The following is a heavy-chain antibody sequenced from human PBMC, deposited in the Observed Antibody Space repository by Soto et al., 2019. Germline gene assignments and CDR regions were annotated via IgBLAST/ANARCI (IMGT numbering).Heavy chain of an antibody. V-gene: IGHV3-23*01. CDR1: GFTFSSYA. CDR2: ISGSGGST. J-gene: IGHJ4*02. Sequence: GGSLRLSCAASGFTFSSYAMSWVRQAPGKGLEWVSAISGSGGSTYYADSVKGRFTISRDNSKNTLYLQMNSLRAEDTAVYYCAKVNYDYIWGSYLDYWGQGTLVTVSS. CDR3: AKVNYDYIWGSYLDY. D-gene: IGHD3-16*02.